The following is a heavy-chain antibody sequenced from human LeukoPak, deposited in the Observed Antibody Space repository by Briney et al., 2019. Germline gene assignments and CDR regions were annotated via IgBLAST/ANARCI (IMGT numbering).Heavy chain of an antibody. CDR2: INHSGST. V-gene: IGHV4-34*01. J-gene: IGHJ4*02. CDR3: ARGEWLRSWFGY. CDR1: GGSFSGYY. Sequence: SETLSLTCAVYGGSFSGYYWSWIRQPPGKGLEWIGEINHSGSTNYNPSLKSRVTISVDTSKNQFSLKLSSVAAADSAVYYCARGEWLRSWFGYWGQGTLVTVSS. D-gene: IGHD5-12*01.